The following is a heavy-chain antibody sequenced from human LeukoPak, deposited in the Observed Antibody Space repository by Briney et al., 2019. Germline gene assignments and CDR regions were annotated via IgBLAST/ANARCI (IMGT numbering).Heavy chain of an antibody. CDR1: GYTFTSYY. D-gene: IGHD6-19*01. CDR3: ARDLAVAGNYYYYMDV. J-gene: IGHJ6*03. CDR2: INPSGGST. V-gene: IGHV1-46*01. Sequence: ASVKVSCKASGYTFTSYYMHWVRQAPGQGLEWMGIINPSGGSTSYAQKFQGRVTMTRDTSTSTVYMELSSLRSEDTAVYYCARDLAVAGNYYYYMDVWGKGTTVTISS.